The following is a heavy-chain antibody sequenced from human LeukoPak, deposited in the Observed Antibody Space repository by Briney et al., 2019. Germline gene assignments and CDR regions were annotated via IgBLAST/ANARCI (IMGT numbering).Heavy chain of an antibody. Sequence: SGGSLRLSCAASGFTFSSYAMSWVRQAPGKGLEWVSAISGSGGSTYYADSVKGRFTISRDNSKSTLYLQMNSLRAEDTAVYYCAKSPPSRRGLWFGELLTGGYFDYWGQGTLVTVSS. V-gene: IGHV3-23*01. J-gene: IGHJ4*02. CDR3: AKSPPSRRGLWFGELLTGGYFDY. D-gene: IGHD3-10*01. CDR2: ISGSGGST. CDR1: GFTFSSYA.